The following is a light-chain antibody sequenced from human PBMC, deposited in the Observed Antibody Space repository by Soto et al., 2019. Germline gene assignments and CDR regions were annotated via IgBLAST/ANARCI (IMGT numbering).Light chain of an antibody. V-gene: IGKV3-11*01. CDR1: QSVSSD. CDR3: QQRSNWPPEVT. CDR2: GAS. J-gene: IGKJ5*01. Sequence: EIVMTQSPATLSVSPGERATLSCRASQSVSSDLAWYEQKPGQAPRLLIHGASSRASGIPDRFSGSGSGTDFTLTISSLEPDDFAVYFCQQRSNWPPEVTFGQGTRLEIK.